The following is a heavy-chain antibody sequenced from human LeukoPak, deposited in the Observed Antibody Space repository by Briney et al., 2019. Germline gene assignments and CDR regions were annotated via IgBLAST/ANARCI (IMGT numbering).Heavy chain of an antibody. V-gene: IGHV3-33*01. Sequence: GGSLRLSCAASGFTVSSYGMHWVRQAPGKGLEWVAVIWYDGSNKYYADSVKGRFTISRDNSKNTLYLQMNSLRAEDTAVYYCARDSDVVVVAATRARLYGMDVWGQGTTVTVSS. CDR1: GFTVSSYG. D-gene: IGHD2-15*01. CDR2: IWYDGSNK. CDR3: ARDSDVVVVAATRARLYGMDV. J-gene: IGHJ6*02.